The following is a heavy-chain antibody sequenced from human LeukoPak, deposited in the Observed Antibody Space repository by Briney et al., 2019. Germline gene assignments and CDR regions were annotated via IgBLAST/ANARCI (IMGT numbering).Heavy chain of an antibody. V-gene: IGHV3-23*01. CDR2: ISFIIST. CDR1: GFNFSSFG. D-gene: IGHD6-19*01. J-gene: IGHJ3*02. CDR3: AKATSSLNYDAFDI. Sequence: PGGSLRLSCVASGFNFSSFGVNWVRQGRRKGLEWVSGISFIISTWSADSVKGRFTNSRDNSKNTVYLQMNSLRDDDTAVYYCAKATSSLNYDAFDIWGQGTLVTVSS.